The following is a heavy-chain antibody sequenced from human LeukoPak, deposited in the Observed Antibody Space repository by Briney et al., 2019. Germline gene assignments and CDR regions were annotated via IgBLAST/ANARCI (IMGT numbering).Heavy chain of an antibody. D-gene: IGHD3/OR15-3a*01. J-gene: IGHJ3*02. CDR1: AFTFSDYE. V-gene: IGHV3-48*03. CDR3: ARGSLGPDI. Sequence: GSLRLSCAASAFTFSDYEINWVRQAPGKGLEWVSYISSSGSTIYYADSVKGRFTMCRDNAKNTLHLQMNSLRADDTAIWDCARGSLGPDIWGQGTMVTVSS. CDR2: ISSSGSTI.